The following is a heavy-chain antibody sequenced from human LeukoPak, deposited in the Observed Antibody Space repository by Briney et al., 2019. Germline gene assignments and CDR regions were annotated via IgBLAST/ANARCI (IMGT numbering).Heavy chain of an antibody. CDR3: ARSIVVVVSAIRYYYYGMDV. Sequence: PSETLSLTCAVYGGSFSGYYWSWIRQPPGKGLEWIGEINHSGSTNYNPSLKSRVTISVDTSKNQFSLKLSSVTAADTAVYYCARSIVVVVSAIRYYYYGMDVWGQGTTVTVSS. J-gene: IGHJ6*02. CDR1: GGSFSGYY. D-gene: IGHD2-15*01. V-gene: IGHV4-34*01. CDR2: INHSGST.